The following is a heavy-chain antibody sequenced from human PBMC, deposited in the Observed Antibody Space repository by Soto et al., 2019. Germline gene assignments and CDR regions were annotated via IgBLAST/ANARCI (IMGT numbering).Heavy chain of an antibody. CDR1: GYSFTSYW. Sequence: GESLKISCKGSGYSFTSYWIGWVRQMPGKGLEWMGIIYPGDSDTRYSPSFQGQVTISADKSISTAYLQWSSLKASETAMYYCGKRPNTFFGVVKIYYSYSGMDVWGQGTRATVPS. CDR3: GKRPNTFFGVVKIYYSYSGMDV. V-gene: IGHV5-51*01. D-gene: IGHD3-3*01. CDR2: IYPGDSDT. J-gene: IGHJ6*02.